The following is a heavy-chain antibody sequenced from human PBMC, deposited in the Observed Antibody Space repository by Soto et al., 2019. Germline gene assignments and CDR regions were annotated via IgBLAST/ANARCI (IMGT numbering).Heavy chain of an antibody. CDR2: IYPGDSDT. CDR3: ASGSPPRATVAARPFAFDI. CDR1: GYSFTSYW. D-gene: IGHD6-6*01. J-gene: IGHJ3*02. Sequence: GESLKISCKGSGYSFTSYWIGWVRQMPGKGLEWMGIIYPGDSDTRYSPAFQGQVTISADKSISTAYLQWSSLKASDTAMYYCASGSPPRATVAARPFAFDIWGQGTMVTVSS. V-gene: IGHV5-51*01.